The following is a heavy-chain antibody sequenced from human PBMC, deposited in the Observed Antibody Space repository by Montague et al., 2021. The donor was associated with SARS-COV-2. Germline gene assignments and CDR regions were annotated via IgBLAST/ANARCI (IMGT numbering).Heavy chain of an antibody. V-gene: IGHV4-59*01. D-gene: IGHD3-16*01. CDR3: ARGGERSLLERPIDY. CDR1: GGSISSYY. CDR2: INYSGGT. J-gene: IGHJ4*02. Sequence: SETLSLTCTVSGGSISSYYWSWIRQPPGKGLEWIGYINYSGGTNYNPSLKSRVTISVDTSKNQFSLKLSSVTAADTAEYYCARGGERSLLERPIDYWGQGTLVTVSS.